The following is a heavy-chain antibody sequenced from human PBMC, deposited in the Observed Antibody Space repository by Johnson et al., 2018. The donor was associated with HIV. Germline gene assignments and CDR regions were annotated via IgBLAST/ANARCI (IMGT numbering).Heavy chain of an antibody. J-gene: IGHJ3*02. CDR3: ARVLGARGPGAFDI. CDR2: ISYDGSNE. CDR1: GFTFSMYS. Sequence: VHLVESGGGVVQPGRSLRLSCAASGFTFSMYSMHWVRQAPGKGLEWVALISYDGSNEYYADSVKGRFTISRDNSKNTLYLQMSSLRTEDTAVYYCARVLGARGPGAFDIWGQGTMVTVSS. V-gene: IGHV3-30*04.